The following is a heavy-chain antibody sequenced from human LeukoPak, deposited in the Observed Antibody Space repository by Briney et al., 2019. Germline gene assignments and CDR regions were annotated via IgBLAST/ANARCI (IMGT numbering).Heavy chain of an antibody. CDR2: ISSSSSYI. J-gene: IGHJ4*02. V-gene: IGHV3-21*01. CDR3: AKDRPTGTLDY. D-gene: IGHD4-17*01. CDR1: GFTFSSYS. Sequence: PGGSLRLSCAASGFTFSSYSMNWVRQAPGKGLEWVSSISSSSSYIYYADSVKGRFTISRDNSKNTLYLQMNSLRAEDMAVYYCAKDRPTGTLDYWGQGTLVTVSS.